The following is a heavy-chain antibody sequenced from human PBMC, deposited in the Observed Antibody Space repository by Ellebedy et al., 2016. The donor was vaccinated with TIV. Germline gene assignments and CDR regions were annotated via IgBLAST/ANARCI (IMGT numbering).Heavy chain of an antibody. CDR2: NRGSGGRT. Sequence: GGSLRLSCAASGFTLSSYPMSWVRQTPGKGLEWVSDNRGSGGRTNYADSVKGRFTISRDNSKNTLYLQMHSLRAADTAIYYCAKDDFGEFDYWGQGTLVTVSS. J-gene: IGHJ4*02. CDR3: AKDDFGEFDY. D-gene: IGHD4-17*01. V-gene: IGHV3-23*01. CDR1: GFTLSSYP.